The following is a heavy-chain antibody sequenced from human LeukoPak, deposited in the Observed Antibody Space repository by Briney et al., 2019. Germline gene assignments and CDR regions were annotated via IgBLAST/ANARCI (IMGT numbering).Heavy chain of an antibody. J-gene: IGHJ6*03. D-gene: IGHD3-22*01. CDR1: GFTFNSYG. Sequence: PGGSLRLSCAASGFTFNSYGIHWVRQAPGKGLEWVAFIRFDGSNNCYADSVKGRFTISRDNSKNTLYLQMNSLRAEDTAVYYCAKDGGGYYPYYYYYMDVWGKGTTVTISS. CDR3: AKDGGGYYPYYYYYMDV. V-gene: IGHV3-30*02. CDR2: IRFDGSNN.